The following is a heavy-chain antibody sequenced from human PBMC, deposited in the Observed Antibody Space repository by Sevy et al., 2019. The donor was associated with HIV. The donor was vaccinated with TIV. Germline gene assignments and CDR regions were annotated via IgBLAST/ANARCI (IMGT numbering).Heavy chain of an antibody. CDR2: INPDGGES. CDR3: ARGTYYYDSGFFYPFDY. V-gene: IGHV3-7*01. CDR1: GFTISTYW. D-gene: IGHD3-10*01. J-gene: IGHJ4*02. Sequence: GGSLRLSCAASGFTISTYWVTWVRQAPGKGLEWVASINPDGGESYYVASVKGQFTISRDNTKNSLYLQMTSLRAEDTAAYYCARGTYYYDSGFFYPFDYWGQGTLVTVSS.